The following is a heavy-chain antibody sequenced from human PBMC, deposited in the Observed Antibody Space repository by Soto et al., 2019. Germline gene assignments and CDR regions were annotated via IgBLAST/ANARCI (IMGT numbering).Heavy chain of an antibody. Sequence: QVQLVQSGAEVKKPGASVKVSCKASGYTFTSYGISWVRQAPGQGLEWMGWISAYNGNKNYAQKLQGRVTMTTDTSTRTAYMELRSLRSDDTAVYYCARDGGICSSTSCYTYFDYWGQGTLVTVSS. CDR3: ARDGGICSSTSCYTYFDY. J-gene: IGHJ4*02. CDR2: ISAYNGNK. CDR1: GYTFTSYG. D-gene: IGHD2-2*02. V-gene: IGHV1-18*01.